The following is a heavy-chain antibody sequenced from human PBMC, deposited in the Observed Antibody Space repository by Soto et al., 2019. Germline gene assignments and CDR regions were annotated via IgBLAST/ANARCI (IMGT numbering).Heavy chain of an antibody. CDR1: GFSLTTDRVG. CDR3: AHAYGGRSLY. J-gene: IGHJ4*02. CDR2: IYWDDSK. D-gene: IGHD1-26*01. Sequence: QITLKESGPTLVKPTQTLTLTCTFSGFSLTTDRVGVGWIRQPPGEALEWLAVIYWDDSKTYRPSLESSLTITKDTSKNQVALTMPNMDSLDTATYYCAHAYGGRSLYWGQGTLVTVSS. V-gene: IGHV2-5*02.